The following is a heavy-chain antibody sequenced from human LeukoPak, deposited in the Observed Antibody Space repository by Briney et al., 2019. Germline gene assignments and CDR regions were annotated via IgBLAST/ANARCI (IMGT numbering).Heavy chain of an antibody. CDR2: IYYDGST. CDR3: TRDRQLEWFYL. V-gene: IGHV4-39*07. CDR1: SDSISRSSYY. D-gene: IGHD3-10*01. J-gene: IGHJ5*01. Sequence: SEILSLTCSVSSDSISRSSYYWGWIRQPPGEGLEWIGTIYYDGSTYHNPSLKSRVTISVDASKNQFSLKLRSVTAADTAVYYCTRDRQLEWFYLWGQGTLVTVSS.